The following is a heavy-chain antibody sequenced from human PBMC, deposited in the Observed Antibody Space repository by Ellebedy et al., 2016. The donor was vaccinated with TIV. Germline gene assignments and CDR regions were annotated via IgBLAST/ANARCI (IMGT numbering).Heavy chain of an antibody. D-gene: IGHD6-19*01. CDR1: GGSISTYC. J-gene: IGHJ4*02. CDR2: ISYSGNT. CDR3: ARTPRRAVASHYFDY. V-gene: IGHV4-59*08. Sequence: SETLSLTCTVSGGSISTYCWSWIRQPPGKGLEWIGYISYSGNTNYNPSLKSRVTISVDMSRNQFSLKLKSLTAADTAVYYCARTPRRAVASHYFDYWGQGTLVTVSS.